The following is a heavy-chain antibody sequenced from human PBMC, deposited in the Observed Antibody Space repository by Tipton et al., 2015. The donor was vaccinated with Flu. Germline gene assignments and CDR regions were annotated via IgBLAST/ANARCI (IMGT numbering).Heavy chain of an antibody. D-gene: IGHD1-26*01. CDR1: GYFISSAYY. J-gene: IGHJ3*02. CDR2: IIQSGNA. CDR3: ARALNSGREYAFDI. Sequence: TLSLTCTVSGYFISSAYYWGWIRQSPGTGLQWIATIIQSGNAYYNPSLRSRVTISVDTTKNLFSLNLSSVTATDTAVYYCARALNSGREYAFDIWGRGTVVTVSS. V-gene: IGHV4-38-2*02.